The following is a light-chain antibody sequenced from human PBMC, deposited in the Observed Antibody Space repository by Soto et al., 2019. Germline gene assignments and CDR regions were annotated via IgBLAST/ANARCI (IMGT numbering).Light chain of an antibody. CDR3: QQYDKWPRT. J-gene: IGKJ1*01. CDR1: QSVSRK. Sequence: DIVLTQSPGTLSLYTRERATLCCRASQSVSRKLAWYQQTRGQAPRLLIYGASTRATGVPARFSGSGSGTEFTLTISNLQSEDFAVYHCQQYDKWPRTFGQGTKVDNK. V-gene: IGKV3-15*01. CDR2: GAS.